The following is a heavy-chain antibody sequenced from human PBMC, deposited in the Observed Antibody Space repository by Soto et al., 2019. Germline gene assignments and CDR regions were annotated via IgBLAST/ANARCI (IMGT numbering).Heavy chain of an antibody. CDR1: GYTFTSYG. CDR3: ARESVIAAVYYADYHYYGLSG. J-gene: IGHJ6*02. Sequence: ASVNVACKASGYTFTSYGISWVRQAPGQGLEWMGWISAYNGNTNYAQKIQGRVTMTTDTSTSTAYMELRSLRSDDTAVYYCARESVIAAVYYADYHYYGLSGRGQRTTVT. D-gene: IGHD6-6*01. V-gene: IGHV1-18*04. CDR2: ISAYNGNT.